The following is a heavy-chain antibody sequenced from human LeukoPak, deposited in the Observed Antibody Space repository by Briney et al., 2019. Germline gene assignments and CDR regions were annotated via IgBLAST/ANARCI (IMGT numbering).Heavy chain of an antibody. CDR2: ISSSSSTI. D-gene: IGHD3-3*01. CDR3: ARPQYYDFWSGYSRPTEAVDL. CDR1: GFTFSSYW. Sequence: PGGSLRLSCAASGFTFSSYWMSWVRQAPGKGLEWVSYISSSSSTIYYADSVKGRFTISRDNAKNSLYLQMNSLRAEDTAVYYCARPQYYDFWSGYSRPTEAVDLWGRGTLVTVSS. V-gene: IGHV3-48*04. J-gene: IGHJ2*01.